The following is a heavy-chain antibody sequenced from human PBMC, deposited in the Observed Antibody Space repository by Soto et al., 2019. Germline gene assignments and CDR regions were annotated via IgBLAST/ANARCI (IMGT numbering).Heavy chain of an antibody. CDR2: ISYDGSNK. J-gene: IGHJ5*02. CDR3: AKDGLRFWGGPNRFDP. D-gene: IGHD3-3*01. Sequence: LRLSCAASGFTFSSYGMHWVRQAQGKGLEWVAVISYDGSNKYYADSVKGRFTISRDNSKNTLYLQMNSLRAEDTAVYYCAKDGLRFWGGPNRFDPWGQGTLVTVSS. V-gene: IGHV3-30*18. CDR1: GFTFSSYG.